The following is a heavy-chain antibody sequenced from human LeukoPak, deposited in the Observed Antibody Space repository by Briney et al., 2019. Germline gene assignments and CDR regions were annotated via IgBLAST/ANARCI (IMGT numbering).Heavy chain of an antibody. Sequence: SETLSLTCTVSGGSISSSSYYWAWIRQPPGKGLEWIGYIYYSGSTNYNPSLKSRVTISVDTSKNQFSLKLSSVTAADTAVYYCARGRRYDSSGYYYPFDYWGQGTLVTVSS. CDR1: GGSISSSSYY. CDR3: ARGRRYDSSGYYYPFDY. D-gene: IGHD3-22*01. J-gene: IGHJ4*02. V-gene: IGHV4-61*05. CDR2: IYYSGST.